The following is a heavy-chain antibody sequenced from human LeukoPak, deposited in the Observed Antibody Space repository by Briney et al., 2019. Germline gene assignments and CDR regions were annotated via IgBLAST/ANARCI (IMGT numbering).Heavy chain of an antibody. CDR2: MNPNSGNT. CDR1: GYTFTSYD. D-gene: IGHD3-16*01. J-gene: IGHJ4*02. CDR3: ARAPSYDDFDY. Sequence: ASVKVSCKASGYTFTSYDINWVRQATGQGFEWMGWMNPNSGNTGYAQKFQGRVTMTRNTSISTAYMELNSLRSEDTAVYYCARAPSYDDFDYWGQGTLVTVSS. V-gene: IGHV1-8*01.